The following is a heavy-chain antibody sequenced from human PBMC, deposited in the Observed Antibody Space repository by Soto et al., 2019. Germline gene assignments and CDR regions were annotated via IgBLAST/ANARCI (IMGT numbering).Heavy chain of an antibody. D-gene: IGHD6-19*01. CDR3: AREPTRGWTRRLYYFDQ. CDR1: GFTFNNYA. CDR2: ITSTSMYI. Sequence: EVQLVESGGGLVKPGGSLILSCAASGFTFNNYAMSWVRQSPEKGLEWVASITSTSMYIYSSDSMKGRFIISRDNDKNSLYLQMNSLRAEDTAVYYCAREPTRGWTRRLYYFDQWGQGTLVTVSS. V-gene: IGHV3-21*02. J-gene: IGHJ4*02.